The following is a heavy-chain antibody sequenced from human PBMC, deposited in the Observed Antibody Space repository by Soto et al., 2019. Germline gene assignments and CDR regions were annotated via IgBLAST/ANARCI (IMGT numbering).Heavy chain of an antibody. J-gene: IGHJ5*02. CDR3: ARSLPWFDP. CDR1: GYTFTSYT. Sequence: QVRLVHSETEVKKPGASVNVSCKASGYTFTSYTISWVRQAPGQGLEWMGWISANNGNTEFAQKFQDRLTMIADTTTSTAYLELRNLRPDDTVVYYCARSLPWFDPWGQGTLVAVSS. V-gene: IGHV1-18*01. CDR2: ISANNGNT.